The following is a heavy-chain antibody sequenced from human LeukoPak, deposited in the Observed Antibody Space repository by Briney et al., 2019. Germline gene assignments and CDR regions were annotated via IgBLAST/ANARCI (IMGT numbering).Heavy chain of an antibody. CDR2: ISSSSSYI. CDR1: GFTFSSYG. Sequence: GGSLRLSCAASGFTFSSYGMHWVRQAPGKGLEWVSSISSSSSYIYYADSVKGRFTISRDNAKNSLYLQMNSLRAEDTAVYYCARGWLHYYFDYWGQGTLVTVSS. CDR3: ARGWLHYYFDY. V-gene: IGHV3-21*01. D-gene: IGHD3-22*01. J-gene: IGHJ4*02.